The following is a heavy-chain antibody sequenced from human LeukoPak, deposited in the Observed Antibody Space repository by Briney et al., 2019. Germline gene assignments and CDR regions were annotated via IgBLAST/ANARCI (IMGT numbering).Heavy chain of an antibody. D-gene: IGHD2-15*01. J-gene: IGHJ4*02. CDR2: ISSDSTTT. V-gene: IGHV3-48*01. Sequence: GGSLRLSCAASGFTFSSYSMNWVRQAPGKGLEWVSYISSDSTTTYYADSVKGRFTISRDTAKNSLYLQMNSLRAGDTAIYYCASLCSGGTCFTPYWGQGTLVTVSS. CDR3: ASLCSGGTCFTPY. CDR1: GFTFSSYS.